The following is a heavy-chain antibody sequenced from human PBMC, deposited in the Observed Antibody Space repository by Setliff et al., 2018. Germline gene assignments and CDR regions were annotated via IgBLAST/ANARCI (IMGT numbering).Heavy chain of an antibody. CDR1: GGFSTHA. Sequence: GASVKVSCKASGGFSTHAISWVRQVPGQGLEWMGGIIPILGTTDYAQNFQGRVTITTDESTSSAYLEMSNLRSEDTAVYYCASALIRRVAVAGKSQFDYWGQGTLVTVSS. D-gene: IGHD6-19*01. CDR2: IIPILGTT. J-gene: IGHJ4*01. V-gene: IGHV1-69*05. CDR3: ASALIRRVAVAGKSQFDY.